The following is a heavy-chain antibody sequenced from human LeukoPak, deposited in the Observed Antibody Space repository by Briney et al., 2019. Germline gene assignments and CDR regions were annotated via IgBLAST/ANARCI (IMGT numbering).Heavy chain of an antibody. D-gene: IGHD6-19*01. CDR3: ARDRESSGFFSYYYGMDV. J-gene: IGHJ6*02. CDR2: INPTGGST. V-gene: IGHV1-46*01. Sequence: GASVKVSCKASGYTFPSYFMHWVRQAPGQGLEWMGIINPTGGSTTYAQKFQGRVTMTTDTSTSTVYMDLSSLTYEDTAVYYCARDRESSGFFSYYYGMDVWGQGTTVTVFS. CDR1: GYTFPSYF.